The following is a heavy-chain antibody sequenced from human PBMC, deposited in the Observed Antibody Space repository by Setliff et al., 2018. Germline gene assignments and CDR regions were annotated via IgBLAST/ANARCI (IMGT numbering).Heavy chain of an antibody. CDR1: GGSISSGNYY. J-gene: IGHJ4*02. D-gene: IGHD5-18*01. V-gene: IGHV4-39*01. CDR3: AGGGGWIQLFDY. Sequence: SETLSLTCRVSGGSISSGNYYWGLIRQPPGKGLKWVATIYYSGSTYSNPSLKSRLIISVDAPDNQFSVKLSSVTAADTAVYYCAGGGGWIQLFDYWGLGTQVTVSS. CDR2: IYYSGST.